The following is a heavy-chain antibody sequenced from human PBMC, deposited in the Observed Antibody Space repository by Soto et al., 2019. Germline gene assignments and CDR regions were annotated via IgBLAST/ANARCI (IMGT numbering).Heavy chain of an antibody. D-gene: IGHD6-6*01. Sequence: EVQLVESGGGLVEPGGSLRLSCATSGFTFSTCSMNWVRQAPGKGLEWVSSISATGTYTFYADSLKGRFTISRDNARNSLFLQMNSLRVEDTAVYYCTTEYNSRQEPNYWGQGALVTVSS. CDR2: ISATGTYT. CDR1: GFTFSTCS. CDR3: TTEYNSRQEPNY. V-gene: IGHV3-21*01. J-gene: IGHJ4*02.